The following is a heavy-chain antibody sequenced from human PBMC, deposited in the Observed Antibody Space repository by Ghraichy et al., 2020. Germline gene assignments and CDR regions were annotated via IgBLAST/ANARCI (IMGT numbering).Heavy chain of an antibody. D-gene: IGHD1-7*01. CDR1: GFDFPKAY. V-gene: IGHV3-15*06. CDR3: TRELYYYMKV. Sequence: GGSLRLSCEASGFDFPKAYMTWVRQAPGKGLEWVGQITNKGSTNYAAPVKGRFTISRDDSKNMLFLQMNSLKIEDTAVYYCTRELYYYMKVWGKGTTVTVSS. J-gene: IGHJ6*03. CDR2: ITNKGST.